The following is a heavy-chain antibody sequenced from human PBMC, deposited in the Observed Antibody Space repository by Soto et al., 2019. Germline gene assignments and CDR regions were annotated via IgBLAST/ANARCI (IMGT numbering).Heavy chain of an antibody. V-gene: IGHV4-59*08. J-gene: IGHJ4*02. CDR3: ARRHSSPYFDY. Sequence: TLSLTCTVSGGSISSYYWIRIRQPPGKVLEWIGYIYYSGSTNYNPSLKSRVTISVDTSKNQFSLKLNSVTAVDTAVDYCARRHSSPYFDYWGQGTLVTFSS. CDR1: GGSISSYY. CDR2: IYYSGST. D-gene: IGHD6-13*01.